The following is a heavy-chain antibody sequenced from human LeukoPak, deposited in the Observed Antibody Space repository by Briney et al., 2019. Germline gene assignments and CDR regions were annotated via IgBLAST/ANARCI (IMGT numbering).Heavy chain of an antibody. CDR3: ARSVDYFDNTGPHMMFDY. V-gene: IGHV4-59*11. Sequence: SETLSLTCNVSGDSITSHYWNWIRQPPGKGLEWIGYIYYTGIIKYNPCLTSRVSMSVDTSKNQFFLKMNSVTAADTAVYHCARSVDYFDNTGPHMMFDYWGQGSLVTVSS. CDR2: IYYTGII. D-gene: IGHD3-22*01. J-gene: IGHJ4*02. CDR1: GDSITSHY.